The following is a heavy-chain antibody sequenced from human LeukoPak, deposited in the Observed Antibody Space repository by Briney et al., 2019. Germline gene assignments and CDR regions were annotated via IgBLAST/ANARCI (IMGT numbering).Heavy chain of an antibody. J-gene: IGHJ6*02. CDR2: INSDGSST. Sequence: GGSLRLSCAASGFTFSSYWMHWVRQATGKGLVWVSRINSDGSSTSYADSVKGRFTISRDNAKNSLYLQINSLRVEDTAVYYCARGLYTKYSYGYGMDVWGQGSTLTVS. CDR3: ARGLYTKYSYGYGMDV. V-gene: IGHV3-74*01. D-gene: IGHD5-18*01. CDR1: GFTFSSYW.